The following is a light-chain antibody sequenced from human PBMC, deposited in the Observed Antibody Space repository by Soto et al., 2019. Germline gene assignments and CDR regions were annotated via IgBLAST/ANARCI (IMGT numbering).Light chain of an antibody. V-gene: IGKV3-20*01. J-gene: IGKJ1*01. CDR1: QSVSSYY. CDR2: AAS. Sequence: EIVLTQSPGTLSLSPAERATLSCSASQSVSSYYLAWYQQKPGQAPRLLIYAASSRATGIPDRFSGGGSGTDFTLTISRLEPEDFAVYYCQQCGSSPWTFGQGTKVDIK. CDR3: QQCGSSPWT.